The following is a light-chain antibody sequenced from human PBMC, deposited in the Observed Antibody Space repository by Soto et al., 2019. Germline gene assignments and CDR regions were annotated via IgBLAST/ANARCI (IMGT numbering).Light chain of an antibody. V-gene: IGKV1-39*01. CDR2: AAS. CDR3: QQSYSTWYT. Sequence: DIQMTQSPSSLSASVGDRVTITCRASQSISSYLNWYQQKPGKAPKLLIYAASSLQSGVPSRFSGSGSGTDFTLTISSLQPEDFAKYYCQQSYSTWYTFGQGTKLEIK. J-gene: IGKJ2*01. CDR1: QSISSY.